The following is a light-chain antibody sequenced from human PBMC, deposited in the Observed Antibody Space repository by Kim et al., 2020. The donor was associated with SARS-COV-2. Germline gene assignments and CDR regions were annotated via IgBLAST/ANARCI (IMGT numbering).Light chain of an antibody. Sequence: ASVKLTCTLSSGHSSYAIAWHQQQPGKGPRYLMKLNSDGSHSRGDGIPDRFSGSSSGAERYLTISSLQSEDEGDYYCQTWGTGVRIFGGGTQLTVL. V-gene: IGLV4-69*01. CDR2: LNSDGSH. J-gene: IGLJ2*01. CDR1: SGHSSYA. CDR3: QTWGTGVRI.